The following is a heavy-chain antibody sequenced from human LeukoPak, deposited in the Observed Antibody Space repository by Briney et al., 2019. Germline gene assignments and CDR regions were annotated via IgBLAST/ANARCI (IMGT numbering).Heavy chain of an antibody. Sequence: ASVKVSCKASGYTFTSYYMHWVRQAPGQGLEWMGIINPSGGSTSYAQKFQGRVTMTRDTSTSTVYMELSSLRSEDTAVYYCASGEKMATIWYYLDYWGQGTLVTVSS. D-gene: IGHD5-24*01. CDR2: INPSGGST. CDR3: ASGEKMATIWYYLDY. CDR1: GYTFTSYY. J-gene: IGHJ4*02. V-gene: IGHV1-46*03.